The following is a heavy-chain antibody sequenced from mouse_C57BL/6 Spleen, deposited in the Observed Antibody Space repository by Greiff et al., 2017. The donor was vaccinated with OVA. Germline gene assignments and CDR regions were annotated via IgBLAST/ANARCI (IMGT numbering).Heavy chain of an antibody. CDR2: INPSTGGT. D-gene: IGHD1-1*01. Sequence: VQLKESGPELVKPGASVKISCKASGYSFTGYYMNWVKQSPEKSLEWIGEINPSTGGTTYNQKFKAKATLTVDKSSSTAYMQLKSLTSEDSAVYYCARKSSYPYWYFDVWGTGTTVTVSS. CDR1: GYSFTGYY. CDR3: ARKSSYPYWYFDV. J-gene: IGHJ1*03. V-gene: IGHV1-42*01.